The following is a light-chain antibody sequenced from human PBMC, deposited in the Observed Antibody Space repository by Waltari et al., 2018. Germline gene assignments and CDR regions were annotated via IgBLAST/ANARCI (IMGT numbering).Light chain of an antibody. CDR3: QQYNNWLWT. CDR2: GAS. Sequence: ERVMTQSPATLSVSPGERATLSCRASQSVSNNLAWYQQKPGQAPRLLIYGASTRATDIPARFSGSGSGTEFTLTISSLQSEDFAVYDCQQYNNWLWTFGQGTKVEVK. J-gene: IGKJ1*01. CDR1: QSVSNN. V-gene: IGKV3-15*01.